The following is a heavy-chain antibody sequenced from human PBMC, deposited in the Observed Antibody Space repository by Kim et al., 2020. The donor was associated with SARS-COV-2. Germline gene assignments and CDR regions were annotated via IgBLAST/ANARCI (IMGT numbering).Heavy chain of an antibody. V-gene: IGHV3-23*01. J-gene: IGHJ6*01. D-gene: IGHD6-19*01. CDR2: MSGSGSNT. Sequence: GGSLRLSCVASGFTFSIYAMSWVRQAPGKGLEWVSAMSGSGSNTFYADSVRGRFTISRDNSKNTLYLQMNSLRAEDTAVYYCAKGLARVLDNYYYDNDV. CDR1: GFTFSIYA. CDR3: AKGLARVLDNYYYDNDV.